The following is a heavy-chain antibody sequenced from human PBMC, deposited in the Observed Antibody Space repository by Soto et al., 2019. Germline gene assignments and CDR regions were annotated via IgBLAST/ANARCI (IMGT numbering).Heavy chain of an antibody. J-gene: IGHJ6*03. Sequence: SETLSLTCTVSGGSISSYYWSWIRQPPGKGLEWIGYIYYSGSTNYNPSLKSRVTISVDTSKNQFSLKLSSVTAADTAVYYCARGGAARSIYYYYYYYMDVWGKGTTVTVSS. V-gene: IGHV4-59*12. D-gene: IGHD6-6*01. CDR3: ARGGAARSIYYYYYYYMDV. CDR1: GGSISSYY. CDR2: IYYSGST.